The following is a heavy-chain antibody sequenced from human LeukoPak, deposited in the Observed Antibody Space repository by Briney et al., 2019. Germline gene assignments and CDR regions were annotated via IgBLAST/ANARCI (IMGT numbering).Heavy chain of an antibody. Sequence: ASVKVSCKASGYTFTSYYMHWVRQAPGQGLEWMGIINPSGGSTSYAQKFQGRVTMTRDTSTSTVYMELSSLRSEDTAVYYCATEYSDFRGFDYWGQGTLVTVSS. J-gene: IGHJ4*02. D-gene: IGHD3-3*01. CDR3: ATEYSDFRGFDY. CDR1: GYTFTSYY. V-gene: IGHV1-46*01. CDR2: INPSGGST.